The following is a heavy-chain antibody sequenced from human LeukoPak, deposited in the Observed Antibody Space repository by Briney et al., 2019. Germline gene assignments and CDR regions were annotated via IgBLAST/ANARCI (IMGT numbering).Heavy chain of an antibody. J-gene: IGHJ5*02. CDR1: GGTFGTYA. D-gene: IGHD1-26*01. CDR3: VRDRGGSYSGNWIDP. Sequence: GASVKVSCRASGGTFGTYAISWVRQAPGQGLEWMGEIIPIFGSANYAQRFQGRVTITTDESTSTAYMEQSSLRSEDTAVYYCVRDRGGSYSGNWIDPWGQGTLVTVSS. V-gene: IGHV1-69*05. CDR2: IIPIFGSA.